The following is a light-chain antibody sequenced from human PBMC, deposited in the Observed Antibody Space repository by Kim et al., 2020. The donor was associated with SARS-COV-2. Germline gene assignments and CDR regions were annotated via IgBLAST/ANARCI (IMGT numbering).Light chain of an antibody. CDR1: NIGSKN. CDR3: QVWDGSTDHYV. J-gene: IGLJ1*01. Sequence: APGGADKIPCAGNNIGSKNVQWYQQKAGQAPVLVISHDSDRPSEIPDRFSGSNSGNTATLTISRVEAGDEADYYCQVWDGSTDHYVFGTGTKVTVL. CDR2: HDS. V-gene: IGLV3-21*04.